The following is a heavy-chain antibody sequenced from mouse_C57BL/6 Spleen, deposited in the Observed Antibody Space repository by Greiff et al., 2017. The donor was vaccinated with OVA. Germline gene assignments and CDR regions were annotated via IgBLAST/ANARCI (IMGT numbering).Heavy chain of an antibody. D-gene: IGHD2-4*01. J-gene: IGHJ4*01. CDR2: IYPGDGDT. V-gene: IGHV1-80*01. Sequence: VKLVESGAELVKPGASVKISCKASGYAFSSYWMNWVKQRPGKGLEWIGQIYPGDGDTNYNGKFKGKATLTADKSSSTAYMQLSSLTSEDSAVYFCAGGLRQGFYAMDYWGQGTSVTVSS. CDR3: AGGLRQGFYAMDY. CDR1: GYAFSSYW.